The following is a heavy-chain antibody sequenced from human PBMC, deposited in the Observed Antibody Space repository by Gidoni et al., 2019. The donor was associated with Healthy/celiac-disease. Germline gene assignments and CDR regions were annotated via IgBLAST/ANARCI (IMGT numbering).Heavy chain of an antibody. CDR3: ARVGSSSLGGFDY. Sequence: QVQLVESGGGVVQPGRSLRLSCAASGFTFSSYAMHWVRQAPGKGLEWVAVISYDGSNKYYADSVKGRFTISRDNSKNTLYLQMNSLRAEDTAVYYCARVGSSSLGGFDYWGQGTLVTVSS. D-gene: IGHD6-13*01. J-gene: IGHJ4*02. V-gene: IGHV3-30*01. CDR2: ISYDGSNK. CDR1: GFTFSSYA.